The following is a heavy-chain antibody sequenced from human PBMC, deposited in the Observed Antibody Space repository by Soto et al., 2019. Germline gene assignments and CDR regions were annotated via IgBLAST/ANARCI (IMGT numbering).Heavy chain of an antibody. CDR1: TASVNSYY. V-gene: IGHV4-4*07. Sequence: SETLSLTCTVSTASVNSYYWIWIRQPAGKGLEWIGRLYANENTDYNPSLRSRVTISVDTKRQFSLKLSSVTAADTAVYYCARDHPNWYFDLWGRGTPVTVS. J-gene: IGHJ2*01. CDR2: LYANENT. CDR3: ARDHPNWYFDL.